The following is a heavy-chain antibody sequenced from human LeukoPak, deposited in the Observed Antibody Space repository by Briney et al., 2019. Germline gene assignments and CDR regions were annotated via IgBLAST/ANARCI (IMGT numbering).Heavy chain of an antibody. J-gene: IGHJ6*03. Sequence: GGSLRLSCAASGFTFSSYWMHWVRQAPGKGLVWVSRINSDGSSTSYADSVKGRFTISRDNAKNTLYLQMNTLRAEDTAVYYCASGSYGQNYYYYYYMDVWGKGTTVTVSS. CDR3: ASGSYGQNYYYYYYMDV. D-gene: IGHD5-18*01. V-gene: IGHV3-74*01. CDR1: GFTFSSYW. CDR2: INSDGSST.